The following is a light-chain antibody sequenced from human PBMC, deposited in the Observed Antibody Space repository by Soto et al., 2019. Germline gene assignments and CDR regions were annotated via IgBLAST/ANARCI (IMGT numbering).Light chain of an antibody. CDR1: QSVSSNF. Sequence: EIVLTQSPGTLSLSPGESATLSCKVSQSVSSNFLAWYQRKPGQAPRLLIYGASYRATDIPYRFSGSGSGTDFTLTITRLEPEDFAVYYCQQYGTSPPTFGQGTKVEI. V-gene: IGKV3-20*01. CDR3: QQYGTSPPT. CDR2: GAS. J-gene: IGKJ1*01.